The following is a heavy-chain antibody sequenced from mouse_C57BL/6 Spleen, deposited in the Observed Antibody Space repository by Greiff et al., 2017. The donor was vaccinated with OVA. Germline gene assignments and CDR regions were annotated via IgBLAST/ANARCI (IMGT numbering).Heavy chain of an antibody. D-gene: IGHD1-1*01. CDR2: IYPGSGST. V-gene: IGHV1-55*01. Sequence: VKLQESGAELVKPGASVKMSCKASGYTFTSYWITWVKQRPGQGLEWIGDIYPGSGSTNYNEKFKSKATLTVDTSSSTAYMQLSSLTSEDSAVYYCARRYGSSNGYFDVWGTGTTVTVSS. J-gene: IGHJ1*03. CDR3: ARRYGSSNGYFDV. CDR1: GYTFTSYW.